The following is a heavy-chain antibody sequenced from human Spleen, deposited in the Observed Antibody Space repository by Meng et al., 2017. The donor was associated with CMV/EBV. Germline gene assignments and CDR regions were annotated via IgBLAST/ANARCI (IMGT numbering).Heavy chain of an antibody. V-gene: IGHV1-69*02. Sequence: SVKVSCKASGGTFSSYTISWVRQAPGQGLEWMGRIIPILGIANYAQKLQGRVTMTTDTSTSTAYMELRSLRSDDTAVYYCARVRYCSSTSCQYYYYGMDVWGQGTTVTVSS. J-gene: IGHJ6*02. CDR3: ARVRYCSSTSCQYYYYGMDV. D-gene: IGHD2-2*01. CDR1: GGTFSSYT. CDR2: IIPILGIA.